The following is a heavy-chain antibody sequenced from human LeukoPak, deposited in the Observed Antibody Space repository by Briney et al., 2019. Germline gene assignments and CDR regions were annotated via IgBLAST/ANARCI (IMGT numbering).Heavy chain of an antibody. V-gene: IGHV1-2*04. CDR3: ARVCGGDCVDAFDI. CDR1: GYTFTSYA. J-gene: IGHJ3*02. Sequence: ASVKVSCKASGYTFTSYAMNWVRQAPGQGLEWMGWLNPNSGGTSYAQRFQGWVTMTRDTSINTAYMELSRLRPDDTAVYYCARVCGGDCVDAFDIWGQGTMVTVSS. CDR2: LNPNSGGT. D-gene: IGHD2-21*02.